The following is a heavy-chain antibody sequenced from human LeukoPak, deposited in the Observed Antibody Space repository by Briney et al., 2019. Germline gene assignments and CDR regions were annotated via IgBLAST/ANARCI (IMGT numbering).Heavy chain of an antibody. J-gene: IGHJ4*01. CDR1: GGSISSYY. CDR2: IYYSGST. D-gene: IGHD2-15*01. CDR3: ASVGYCSGGSCTHFDY. V-gene: IGHV4-59*01. Sequence: SETLSLTCTVSGGSISSYYWSWIRQPPGKGLEWIGYIYYSGSTNYNPSLKSRVTISVDTSKNQFSLKLSSVTAADTAVYYCASVGYCSGGSCTHFDYWGHGTLVTVSS.